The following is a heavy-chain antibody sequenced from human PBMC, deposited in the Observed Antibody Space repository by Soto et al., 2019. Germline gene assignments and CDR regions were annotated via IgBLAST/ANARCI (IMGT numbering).Heavy chain of an antibody. D-gene: IGHD2-15*01. CDR2: IYHSGST. V-gene: IGHV4-30-2*01. CDR1: GGSISSGGYS. CDR3: ARGGGYCSGGSCSSGNWFDP. J-gene: IGHJ5*02. Sequence: QLQLQESGSGLVKPSQTLSLTCAVSGGSISSGGYSWSWIRQPPGKGLEWIGYIYHSGSTYYNPSLKSRVTISVDRSKNQFSLKLSSVTAADTAVYYCARGGGYCSGGSCSSGNWFDPWGQGTLVTVSS.